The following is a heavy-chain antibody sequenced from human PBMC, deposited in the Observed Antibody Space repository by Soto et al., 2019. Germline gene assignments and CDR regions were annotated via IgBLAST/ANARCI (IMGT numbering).Heavy chain of an antibody. D-gene: IGHD3-9*01. CDR1: GYTFISYD. CDR3: ARGGKYYDILTGYYSDGDFDY. J-gene: IGHJ4*02. Sequence: GASVKVSCKASGYTFISYDINWVRQATGQGLEWMGWMNPNSGNTGYAQKFQGRVTMTRNTSISTAYMELSSLRSEDTAVYYCARGGKYYDILTGYYSDGDFDYWGQGTLVTVSS. V-gene: IGHV1-8*01. CDR2: MNPNSGNT.